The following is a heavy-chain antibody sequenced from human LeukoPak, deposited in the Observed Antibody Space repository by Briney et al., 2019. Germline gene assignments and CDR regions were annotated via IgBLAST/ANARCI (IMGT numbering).Heavy chain of an antibody. CDR2: IIPIFGTA. Sequence: ASVKVSCKASGGTFSSYAISWVRQAPGQGLEWMGGIIPIFGTANYAQKFQGRVTITADESTSTAYMELSSLRSEDTAVYYCARVRVAPLRGYSYGLIFDYWGQGTLVTVSS. CDR1: GGTFSSYA. CDR3: ARVRVAPLRGYSYGLIFDY. J-gene: IGHJ4*02. V-gene: IGHV1-69*13. D-gene: IGHD5-18*01.